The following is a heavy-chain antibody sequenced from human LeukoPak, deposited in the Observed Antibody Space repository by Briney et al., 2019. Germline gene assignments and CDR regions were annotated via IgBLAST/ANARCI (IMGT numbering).Heavy chain of an antibody. CDR1: GASITRYF. J-gene: IGHJ4*02. CDR3: ARGDDYKSTLFDY. V-gene: IGHV4-59*01. CDR2: ISSGGST. Sequence: SETLSLTCTVSGASITRYFWNWIRQPPGKELEWIGYISSGGSTNYNPTLKSRVTISIDTSKNQFSLKLTSATAADTAVYYCARGDDYKSTLFDYWGQGTLVTVSS. D-gene: IGHD5-12*01.